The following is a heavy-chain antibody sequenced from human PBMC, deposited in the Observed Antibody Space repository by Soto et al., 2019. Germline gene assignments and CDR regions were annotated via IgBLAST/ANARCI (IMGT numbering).Heavy chain of an antibody. CDR1: GESISSSSSY. CDR2: IYYSGGT. J-gene: IGHJ4*02. V-gene: IGHV4-39*01. D-gene: IGHD4-17*01. CDR3: ARGHYGGNYGY. Sequence: PSETLSLTCIVSGESISSSSSYCGCIRQPPGKGLEWSGSIYYSGGTYYNPSFKSRVTISIDTSKNQFSLKLSSVTAADTAVYYCARGHYGGNYGYWGQGTLVTVSS.